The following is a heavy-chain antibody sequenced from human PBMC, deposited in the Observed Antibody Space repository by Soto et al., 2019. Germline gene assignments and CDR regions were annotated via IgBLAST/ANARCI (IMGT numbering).Heavy chain of an antibody. D-gene: IGHD4-17*01. CDR2: ISHNSDYT. CDR1: GLNFGLSF. V-gene: IGHV3-11*03. J-gene: IGHJ2*01. CDR3: ARSSGDYPVYWYFDL. Sequence: PGGSLRLSCAASGLNFGLSFMIWMRQRPGKGLEWVSFISHNSDYTNYADSVRGRFTISRDNDKSSIYLQMNSLRSEDTAVYYCARSSGDYPVYWYFDLWGRGTLVTVSS.